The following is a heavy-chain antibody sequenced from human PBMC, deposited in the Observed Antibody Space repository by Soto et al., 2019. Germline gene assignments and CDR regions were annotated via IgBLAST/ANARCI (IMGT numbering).Heavy chain of an antibody. Sequence: SETLSLTCTVSGGSISSNSYYWAWIRQTPGKGLAWIASIYFDGSTYYNPSLKSRVTISVDTSKNQFSLRLTSVTTADTAVYYCAKVMVAATRHTDFDSWGQGTLVTVSS. V-gene: IGHV4-39*02. CDR1: GGSISSNSYY. J-gene: IGHJ4*02. CDR3: AKVMVAATRHTDFDS. CDR2: IYFDGST. D-gene: IGHD2-15*01.